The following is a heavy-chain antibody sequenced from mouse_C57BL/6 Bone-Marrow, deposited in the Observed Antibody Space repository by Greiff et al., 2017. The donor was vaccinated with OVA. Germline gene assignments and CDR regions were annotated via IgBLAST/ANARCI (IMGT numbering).Heavy chain of an antibody. CDR3: ARDYYGNYGWYFDV. V-gene: IGHV5-4*01. CDR2: ISDGGSYT. J-gene: IGHJ1*03. CDR1: GFTFSSYA. D-gene: IGHD2-1*01. Sequence: EVKLMESGGGLVKPGGSLKLSCAASGFTFSSYAMSWVRQTPEKRLEWVATISDGGSYTYYPDNVKGRFTISRDNAKNNLYLQMSHLKSEDTAMYYCARDYYGNYGWYFDVWGTGTTVTVSS.